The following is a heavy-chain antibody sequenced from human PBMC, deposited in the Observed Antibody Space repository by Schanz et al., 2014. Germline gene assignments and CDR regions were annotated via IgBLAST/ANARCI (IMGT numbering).Heavy chain of an antibody. J-gene: IGHJ4*02. Sequence: DVQLVESGGCLVEPGQSLRLSCTVSGFTFENFPMSWFRQAPGKGLERVGLIRSKTYGGTTEYAASVIGRVTISRDDSRGIAYLQMDSLKTEDTAKYFCPRGLGTMIVAVFDHWAQGTQVIVSS. CDR2: IRSKTYGGTT. CDR3: PRGLGTMIVAVFDH. D-gene: IGHD3-22*01. V-gene: IGHV3-49*02. CDR1: GFTFENFP.